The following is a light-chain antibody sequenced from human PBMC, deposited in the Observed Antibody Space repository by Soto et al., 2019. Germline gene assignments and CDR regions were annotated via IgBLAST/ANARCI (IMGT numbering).Light chain of an antibody. CDR1: NIGSKS. J-gene: IGLJ1*01. V-gene: IGLV3-21*02. CDR2: DDS. Sequence: SYELTQSPSVSVAPGQTVSITCGGYNIGSKSVYWYQQKPGQAPVLVVYDDSDRRSGIPERFSGSNSGNTATLTITRVEAGDEADYHCLVWDSRSEHYVFGTGTKLTVL. CDR3: LVWDSRSEHYV.